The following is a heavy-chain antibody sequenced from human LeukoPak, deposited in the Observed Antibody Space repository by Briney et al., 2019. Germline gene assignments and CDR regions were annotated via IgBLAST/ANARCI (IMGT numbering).Heavy chain of an antibody. D-gene: IGHD1-1*01. CDR2: VSGSGGAT. J-gene: IGHJ6*03. V-gene: IGHV3-23*01. CDR1: GFTSNKYA. Sequence: PGGSLRLSCAASGFTSNKYAMSWVRQAPGVGLEWLSYVSGSGGATYYADSVKGRFTISRDNSKNTVYLQMGSLRAEDTAVYYCAKNRGGTYKYYMDVWGNGTTVTVSS. CDR3: AKNRGGTYKYYMDV.